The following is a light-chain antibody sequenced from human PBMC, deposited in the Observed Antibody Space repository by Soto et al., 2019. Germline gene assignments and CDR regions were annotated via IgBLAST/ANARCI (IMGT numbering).Light chain of an antibody. V-gene: IGLV1-40*01. CDR2: GNS. CDR1: SSNIGAGYD. CDR3: QSYESSLSALCV. J-gene: IGLJ1*01. Sequence: QSVLTQPPSVSGAPGQRVTISCTGSSSNIGAGYDVHWYQQLPGTAPKLLIYGNSNRPSGVPDRFSGSKSGTSASLAITGLQAEDEADYYCQSYESSLSALCVFGTGNKVTVL.